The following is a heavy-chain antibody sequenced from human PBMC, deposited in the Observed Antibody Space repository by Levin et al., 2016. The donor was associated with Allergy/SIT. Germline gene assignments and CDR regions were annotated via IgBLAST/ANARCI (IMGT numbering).Heavy chain of an antibody. CDR1: GFTFSSHA. CDR3: VKRGADCFNGVCLGSLYYFDC. CDR2: ISFDGSNQ. Sequence: SLKISCAASGFTFSSHAVHWFRHSPGKGLEWVAVISFDGSNQYYADSVKGRFTISRDNSKNTLDLQMTSLRAEDTAVYYCVKRGADCFNGVCLGSLYYFDCWGQGTLVTVSS. D-gene: IGHD2-8*01. J-gene: IGHJ4*02. V-gene: IGHV3-30*18.